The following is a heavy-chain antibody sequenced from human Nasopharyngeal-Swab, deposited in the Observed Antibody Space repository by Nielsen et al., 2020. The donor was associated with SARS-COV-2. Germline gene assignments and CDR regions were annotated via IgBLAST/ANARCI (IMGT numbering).Heavy chain of an antibody. J-gene: IGHJ4*02. D-gene: IGHD2-15*01. CDR3: ARVGGGRYCSGGSCPYYFDY. CDR1: GFTFSSYA. Sequence: GESLKISCAASGFTFSSYAMHWVRQAPGKGLEWVAVISYDGSNKYYADSVKGRFTISRDNSKNSLYLQMNSLRAEDTAVYYCARVGGGRYCSGGSCPYYFDYWGQGTLVTVSS. V-gene: IGHV3-30*04. CDR2: ISYDGSNK.